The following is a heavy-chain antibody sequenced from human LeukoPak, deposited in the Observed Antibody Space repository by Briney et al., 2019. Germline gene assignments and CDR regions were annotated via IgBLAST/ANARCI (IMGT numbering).Heavy chain of an antibody. Sequence: GGSLRLSCAASGSTFSNAWMSWVRQAPGKGLEWVGRIKSKTDGGTTDYAAPVKGRFTISRDDSKNTLYLQMNSLKPEDPAVYYCTTARRNSGSYYGHWYFDLWGRGTLVTVSS. CDR3: TTARRNSGSYYGHWYFDL. V-gene: IGHV3-15*01. CDR1: GSTFSNAW. J-gene: IGHJ2*01. D-gene: IGHD1-26*01. CDR2: IKSKTDGGTT.